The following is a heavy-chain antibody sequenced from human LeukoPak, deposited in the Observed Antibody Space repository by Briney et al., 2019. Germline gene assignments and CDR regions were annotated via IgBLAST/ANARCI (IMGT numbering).Heavy chain of an antibody. D-gene: IGHD3-10*01. CDR2: MSPNSGNT. CDR3: ARGGILVQGVTILYGMDV. J-gene: IGHJ6*02. V-gene: IGHV1-8*01. Sequence: ASVKVSCKTSGYSFSTFDINWVRQATGQGLEWMGWMSPNSGNTNYEQKFQGRLTMTRETSISTAYMELSSLRSEDTAVYYSARGGILVQGVTILYGMDVWGQGTTVTVSS. CDR1: GYSFSTFD.